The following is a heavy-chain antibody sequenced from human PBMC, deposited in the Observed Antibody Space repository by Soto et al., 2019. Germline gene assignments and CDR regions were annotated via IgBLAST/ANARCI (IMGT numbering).Heavy chain of an antibody. Sequence: QVQLQQWGAGLLKPSETLSLTCAVYGGSFSGYYWSWIRQPPGKGLEWIGEINHSGSTNYNPSLKSRVTISVDTSKNQFSLKLSSVTAADTAVYYYARGGRSGSYYNWFDPRGQGTLVTVSS. J-gene: IGHJ5*02. CDR1: GGSFSGYY. V-gene: IGHV4-34*01. CDR2: INHSGST. CDR3: ARGGRSGSYYNWFDP. D-gene: IGHD3-10*01.